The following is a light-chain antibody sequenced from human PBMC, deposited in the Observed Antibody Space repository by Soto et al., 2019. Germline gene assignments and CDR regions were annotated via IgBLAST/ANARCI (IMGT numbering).Light chain of an antibody. CDR2: AAS. Sequence: EIVGTQSPGTPPLSPGESATISCRASQSVTSNYLAWYQLKPGQAPRLLIYAASNKATGIPDRFSGSGSGTDLTLSISRLEPEDFAVYYCQQYGSTPSITFGQVTRLEIK. J-gene: IGKJ5*01. V-gene: IGKV3-20*01. CDR3: QQYGSTPSIT. CDR1: QSVTSNY.